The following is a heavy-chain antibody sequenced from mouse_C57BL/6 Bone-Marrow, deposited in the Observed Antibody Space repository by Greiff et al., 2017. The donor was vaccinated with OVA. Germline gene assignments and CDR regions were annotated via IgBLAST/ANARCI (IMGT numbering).Heavy chain of an antibody. J-gene: IGHJ3*01. CDR3: TTYYDYDVKFAY. Sequence: EVQLQQSGAELVRPGASVKLSCTASGFNIKDDYMHWVKQRPEQGLEWIGWIDPENGDTEYASKFQGKATITADTSSTTAYLQLSSLTSEDTAVYYCTTYYDYDVKFAYWGQGTLVTVSA. V-gene: IGHV14-4*01. CDR1: GFNIKDDY. D-gene: IGHD2-4*01. CDR2: IDPENGDT.